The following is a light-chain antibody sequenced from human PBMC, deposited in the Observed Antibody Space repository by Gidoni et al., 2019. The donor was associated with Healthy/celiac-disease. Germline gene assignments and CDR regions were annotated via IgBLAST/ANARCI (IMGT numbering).Light chain of an antibody. J-gene: IGKJ5*01. CDR3: QKYNSALSIT. CDR1: QGISNY. V-gene: IGKV1-27*01. Sequence: DIQMTQSPSSLSASVGDRVTITCRASQGISNYLAWYQQKPGKVPKLLIYAASTLQSGVQSRFSGSGSGTDFTLTISSLQPEDVATYYCQKYNSALSITFGQGTRLKIK. CDR2: AAS.